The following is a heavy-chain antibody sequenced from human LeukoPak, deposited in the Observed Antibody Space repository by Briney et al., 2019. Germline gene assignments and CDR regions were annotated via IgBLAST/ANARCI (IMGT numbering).Heavy chain of an antibody. Sequence: ASVKVSCKASGYTFTGYYMHWVRQAPGQGLEWMGWINPNSGGTNYAQKFQGRVTMTRDTSISTAYMELSRLRSDDTAVYYCARGYKGYYDSSCYHYYYYYYMDVWGKGTTVTVSS. V-gene: IGHV1-2*02. CDR1: GYTFTGYY. CDR3: ARGYKGYYDSSCYHYYYYYYMDV. J-gene: IGHJ6*03. D-gene: IGHD3-22*01. CDR2: INPNSGGT.